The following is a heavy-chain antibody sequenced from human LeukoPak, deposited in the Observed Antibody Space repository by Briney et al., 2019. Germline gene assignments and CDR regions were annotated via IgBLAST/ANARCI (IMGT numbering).Heavy chain of an antibody. CDR2: FDPEDDET. CDR1: GYTLTELS. CDR3: AKEVWSGSLLTLDY. J-gene: IGHJ4*02. Sequence: GASVKVSCKVSGYTLTELSMHWVRQAPGKGLEWMGGFDPEDDETIYAQKFQGRVTMTEDTSTDTAYMELSSLRSEDTAVYYCAKEVWSGSLLTLDYWGQGTLVTVSS. D-gene: IGHD1-26*01. V-gene: IGHV1-24*01.